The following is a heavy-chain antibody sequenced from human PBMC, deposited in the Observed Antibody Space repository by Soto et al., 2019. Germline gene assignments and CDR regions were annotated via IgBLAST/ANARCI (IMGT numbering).Heavy chain of an antibody. CDR3: ARDTGDGTFDF. J-gene: IGHJ4*02. D-gene: IGHD7-27*01. Sequence: ASVKVSCKASGYTFSSYAMHWVRQAPGQRLEWMGWINAGHGNTKSSQKFQDRVTISRDTSASTAYMELTSLRSEDTAVYYCARDTGDGTFDFWGQGTLVTVSS. V-gene: IGHV1-3*01. CDR2: INAGHGNT. CDR1: GYTFSSYA.